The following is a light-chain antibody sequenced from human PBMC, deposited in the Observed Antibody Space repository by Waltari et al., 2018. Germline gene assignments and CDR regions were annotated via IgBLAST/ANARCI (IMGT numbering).Light chain of an antibody. CDR2: LGS. Sequence: DIVMTQSPLSLPVTPGEPASISCRSSQSLLHRNGYNFLDWYLQKPGQSPQLLIYLGSNRASGVPDRFSGSGSGTDFTLKISSVEDEDVGVYFCMQTLQTPLTFGGGTKVEIK. CDR1: QSLLHRNGYNF. CDR3: MQTLQTPLT. J-gene: IGKJ4*01. V-gene: IGKV2-28*01.